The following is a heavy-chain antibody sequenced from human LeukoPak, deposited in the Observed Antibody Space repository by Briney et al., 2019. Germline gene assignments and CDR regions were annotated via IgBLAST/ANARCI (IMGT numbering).Heavy chain of an antibody. J-gene: IGHJ5*02. CDR3: AKLPDFTGFWSGYYPGYFSVWFDP. CDR2: ISGSGGST. CDR1: GFTFSSYA. D-gene: IGHD3-3*01. Sequence: GGSLRLSCAASGFTFSSYAMSWVRQAPGKGLEWVSAISGSGGSTYYADSVKGRFTISRDNSKNTLYLQMNSLRAEDTAVYYCAKLPDFTGFWSGYYPGYFSVWFDPWGQGTLVTVSS. V-gene: IGHV3-23*01.